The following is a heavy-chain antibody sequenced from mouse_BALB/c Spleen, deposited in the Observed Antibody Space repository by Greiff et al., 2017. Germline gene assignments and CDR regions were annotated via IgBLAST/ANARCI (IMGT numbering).Heavy chain of an antibody. D-gene: IGHD2-3*01. CDR1: GFSLTSYG. Sequence: VMLVESGPGLAAPSQSLSITCTVSGFSLTSYGVHWVRQPPGKGLEWLGVIWAGGSTNYNSALMSRLSISKENSKSQVFLKMNSLQTDDTAMYYCARDRGYSGYFEVWRAGTTVTVSS. V-gene: IGHV2-9*02. CDR3: ARDRGYSGYFEV. J-gene: IGHJ1*01. CDR2: IWAGGST.